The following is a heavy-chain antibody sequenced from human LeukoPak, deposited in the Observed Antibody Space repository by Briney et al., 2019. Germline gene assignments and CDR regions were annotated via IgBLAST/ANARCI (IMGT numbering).Heavy chain of an antibody. CDR3: ARLPLGYYYMDV. J-gene: IGHJ6*03. CDR2: INHSGST. CDR1: GGSFSGYY. V-gene: IGHV4-34*01. Sequence: PSETLSLTCAVYGGSFSGYYWSWIRQPPGKGLEWIGEINHSGSTNYNPSLKSRVTISVDTSQSQFSLKLSSVTAADTAAYYCARLPLGYYYMDVWGKGTTVTVSS.